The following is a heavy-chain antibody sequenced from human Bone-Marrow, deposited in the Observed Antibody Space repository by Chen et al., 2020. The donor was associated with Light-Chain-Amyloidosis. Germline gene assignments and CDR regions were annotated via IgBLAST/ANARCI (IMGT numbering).Heavy chain of an antibody. D-gene: IGHD5-12*01. V-gene: IGHV5-51*01. CDR3: ARRRDGYNFDY. CDR2: LYPDDSDA. CDR1: GYTFPNYW. Sequence: EVQLEQSGPEVKKPGESLKISCKGSGYTFPNYWIGWVRQMPGKGLDWMGVLYPDDSDAKYSPSFEGQVTISADKSLTTAYLQWRSLKASDTAMYYCARRRDGYNFDYWGQGTLVTVSS. J-gene: IGHJ4*02.